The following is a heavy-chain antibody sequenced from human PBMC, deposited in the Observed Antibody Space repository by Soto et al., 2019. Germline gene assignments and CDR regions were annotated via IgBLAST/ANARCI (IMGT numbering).Heavy chain of an antibody. D-gene: IGHD3-16*01. J-gene: IGHJ4*02. CDR1: GFTVSNNY. CDR2: IYSGGYT. Sequence: EVQLVESGGGLIQPGGSLRLSCAVSGFTVSNNYMSWVRQAPGKGLEGVSVIYSGGYTAYGDSVKGRFPIPRDNSKNPLMLQMSGRGPAARAVVFGAAARVGGGYWGQGTLVTVSS. V-gene: IGHV3-53*01. CDR3: AAARVGGGY.